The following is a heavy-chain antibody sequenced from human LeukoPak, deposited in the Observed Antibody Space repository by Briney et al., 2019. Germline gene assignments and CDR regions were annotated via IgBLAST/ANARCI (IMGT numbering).Heavy chain of an antibody. Sequence: GGSLRLSCAASGFTFSSYAMSWVRQAPGKGLEWVSAISGSGGSTYYADSVKGRFTISRDNSKNTLYLQMNSLRAEDTAVYYCAKDPLLIVVVPAATGDYWGQGTLVTVSS. V-gene: IGHV3-23*01. J-gene: IGHJ4*02. CDR1: GFTFSSYA. CDR3: AKDPLLIVVVPAATGDY. D-gene: IGHD2-2*01. CDR2: ISGSGGST.